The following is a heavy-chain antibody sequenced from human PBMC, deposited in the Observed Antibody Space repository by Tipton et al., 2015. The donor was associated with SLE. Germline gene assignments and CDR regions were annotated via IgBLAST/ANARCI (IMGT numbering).Heavy chain of an antibody. CDR3: ARHHPSYHFDGSGDYRTYHFDF. CDR2: IYYTGST. D-gene: IGHD3-22*01. Sequence: LRLSCTVSGGSITSYYWSWIRQPPGQGLQWIGFIYYTGSTNYNPSLESRVTISVDTSKNQFSLELSSVTAADTAVYYCARHHPSYHFDGSGDYRTYHFDFWGQGTLVPVSS. J-gene: IGHJ4*02. CDR1: GGSITSYY. V-gene: IGHV4-59*08.